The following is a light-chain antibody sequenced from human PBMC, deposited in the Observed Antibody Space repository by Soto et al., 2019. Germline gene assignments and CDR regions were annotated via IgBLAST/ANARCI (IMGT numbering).Light chain of an antibody. J-gene: IGKJ4*01. Sequence: EIVLTQSPGTLSLSPGERATLSCRASQSVSSTFLAWYQQKPGQAPRLLIYGASSRATVISDRFSGSGSGTDFTLTISRLEPEDFAVYYCQQHGRSQTFGGGTKVEIK. CDR1: QSVSSTF. CDR2: GAS. CDR3: QQHGRSQT. V-gene: IGKV3-20*01.